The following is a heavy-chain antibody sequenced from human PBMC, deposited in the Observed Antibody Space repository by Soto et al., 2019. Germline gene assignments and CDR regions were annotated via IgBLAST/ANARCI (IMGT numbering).Heavy chain of an antibody. D-gene: IGHD3-9*01. V-gene: IGHV2-5*02. J-gene: IGHJ4*02. CDR2: ISLDGEK. CDR1: GFSLNTRGVG. Sequence: ITLKESGPTLVKPTQTLTLTCTFSGFSLNTRGVGVGWIRQPPGKALEWLALISLDGEKRYSPSLKSRPTIPKDTSENQVVLTMTNMDPVDTATYYCAHRRGDLLTGHYYFDYWGQGTLVTVSS. CDR3: AHRRGDLLTGHYYFDY.